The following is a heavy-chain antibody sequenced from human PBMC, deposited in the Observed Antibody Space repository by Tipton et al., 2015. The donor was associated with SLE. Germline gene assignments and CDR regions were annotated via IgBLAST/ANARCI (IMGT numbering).Heavy chain of an antibody. J-gene: IGHJ4*02. CDR1: GDSINSYY. V-gene: IGHV4-59*08. CDR3: ARSQLGIGFDY. Sequence: TLSLTCTVSGDSINSYYWSWIRQPPGKGLEWIGYIYHSGSTNYNPSLKSRVTISVDTSKNQFSLKLSSVTAADTAVYYCARSQLGIGFDYWGQGTLVTVSS. D-gene: IGHD7-27*01. CDR2: IYHSGST.